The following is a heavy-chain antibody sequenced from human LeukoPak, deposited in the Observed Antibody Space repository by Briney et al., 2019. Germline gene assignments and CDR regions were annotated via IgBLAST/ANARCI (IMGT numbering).Heavy chain of an antibody. V-gene: IGHV3-30*14. CDR1: GFTFSSYG. CDR3: AARPYCTTATCPKTNWFDP. CDR2: ISYDGSNE. J-gene: IGHJ5*02. D-gene: IGHD2-8*01. Sequence: GGSLRLSCAASGFTFSSYGMHWVRQAPGKGLEWVASISYDGSNEYYADSVKGRFTISRDNSKNTLYLQMSSLRADDTDVYYCAARPYCTTATCPKTNWFDPWGQGTLVTVPS.